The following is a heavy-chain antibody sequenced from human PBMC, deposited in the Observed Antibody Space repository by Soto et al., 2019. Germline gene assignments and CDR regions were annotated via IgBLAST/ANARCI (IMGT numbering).Heavy chain of an antibody. CDR1: GYTFTGYY. Sequence: ASVKASCKASGYTFTGYYMHWVRQAPGQGLEWMGWINPNSGGTNYAQKFQGRVTMTRDTSISTAYMELSRLRSDDTAVYYCARDHKEQLWTYYYYYGMDGWGQGTTVTVSS. D-gene: IGHD5-18*01. CDR2: INPNSGGT. J-gene: IGHJ6*02. CDR3: ARDHKEQLWTYYYYYGMDG. V-gene: IGHV1-2*02.